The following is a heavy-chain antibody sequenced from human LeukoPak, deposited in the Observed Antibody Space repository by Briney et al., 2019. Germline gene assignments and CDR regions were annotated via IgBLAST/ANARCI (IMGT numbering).Heavy chain of an antibody. CDR3: ARLEWELLWSFDY. CDR2: IYYSGST. D-gene: IGHD1-26*01. CDR1: GGSISSSSYY. Sequence: NPSETLSLTCTVSGGSISSSSYYWGWIRQLPGKGLEWIGSIYYSGSTYYNPSFKSRVTISVDTSKNQFSLKLSSVTAADTAVYYCARLEWELLWSFDYWGQGTLVTVSS. J-gene: IGHJ4*02. V-gene: IGHV4-39*07.